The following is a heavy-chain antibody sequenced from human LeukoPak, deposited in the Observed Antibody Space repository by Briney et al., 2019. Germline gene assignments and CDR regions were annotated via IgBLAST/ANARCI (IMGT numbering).Heavy chain of an antibody. V-gene: IGHV3-7*03. CDR2: VKEDGTET. Sequence: GGSLRLSCAASGFMFSSNWMSWVRLAPGKGLEWVANVKEDGTETYYVDSVKGRFTISRDNAKNSLYLQMNSLRVEDTAVYYCAKEGRSLQTYWGQGTLVTVSS. D-gene: IGHD5-24*01. CDR1: GFMFSSNW. CDR3: AKEGRSLQTY. J-gene: IGHJ4*02.